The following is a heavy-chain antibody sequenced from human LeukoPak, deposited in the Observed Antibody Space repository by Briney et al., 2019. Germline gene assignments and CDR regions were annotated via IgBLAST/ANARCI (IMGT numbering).Heavy chain of an antibody. CDR2: VSNNDAYNK. CDR3: ARDRAYGGPFVY. D-gene: IGHD4-23*01. Sequence: GGSLRLSCAASGFTFRSYAMHWVRHAPGKGLVCVAFVSNNDAYNKYYADPVKGRFTISRDNSKNTLYLQMNTLRAADTAVYYCARDRAYGGPFVYWGEGALVAVSS. CDR1: GFTFRSYA. J-gene: IGHJ4*02. V-gene: IGHV3-30-3*01.